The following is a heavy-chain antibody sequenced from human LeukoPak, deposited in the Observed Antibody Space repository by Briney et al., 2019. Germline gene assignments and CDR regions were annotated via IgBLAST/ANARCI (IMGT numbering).Heavy chain of an antibody. CDR3: ARGTLLWFGELLYRPQFYFDY. CDR1: GFTFSSYW. Sequence: GGSLRLSCAASGFTFSSYWMSWVRQAPGKGLEWVANIKQDGSEKYYVDSVKGRFTISRDNAKNSLYLQMNSLRAEDTAVYYCARGTLLWFGELLYRPQFYFDYWGQGTPVTVSS. V-gene: IGHV3-7*01. CDR2: IKQDGSEK. J-gene: IGHJ4*02. D-gene: IGHD3-10*01.